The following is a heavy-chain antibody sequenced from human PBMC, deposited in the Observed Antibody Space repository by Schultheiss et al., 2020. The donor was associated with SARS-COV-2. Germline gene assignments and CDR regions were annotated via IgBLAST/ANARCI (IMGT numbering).Heavy chain of an antibody. CDR3: ARGWRGTEGFDY. V-gene: IGHV4-38-2*01. CDR2: IHYGGST. CDR1: GYSISSGYY. J-gene: IGHJ4*02. Sequence: SETLSLSCAVSGYSISSGYYWGWIRQPPGKGLEWIGYIHYGGSTKYNPSLKSRVTISLDTSKNQFSLKLSSVTAADTAVYYCARGWRGTEGFDYWGQGTLVTVSS. D-gene: IGHD3-3*01.